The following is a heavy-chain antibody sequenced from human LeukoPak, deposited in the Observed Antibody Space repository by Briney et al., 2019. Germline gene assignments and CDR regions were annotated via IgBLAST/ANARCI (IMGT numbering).Heavy chain of an antibody. J-gene: IGHJ4*02. CDR1: GGTFSSYA. CDR2: IIPIFGTA. CDR3: ARGPPNWGFDF. Sequence: ASVKVSCKASGGTFSSYAISWVRQAPGQGLEWMGGIIPIFGTANYAQKFQGRVTITADESTSTAYMGLSSLRSEDTAVYYCARGPPNWGFDFWGQGALVTVSS. V-gene: IGHV1-69*13. D-gene: IGHD7-27*01.